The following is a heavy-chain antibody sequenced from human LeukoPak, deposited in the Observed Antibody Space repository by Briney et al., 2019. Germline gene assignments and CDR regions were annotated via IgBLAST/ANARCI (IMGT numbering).Heavy chain of an antibody. Sequence: GGSLRLSCAASGFTFSSYAMSWVRQAPGKGLEWVSGIIGGAGSTYYADSVKDRFTISGDNSKNTLFLQMNSLRAEDTAVYYCAHGAMYQLDYWGQGTLVTVSS. V-gene: IGHV3-23*01. D-gene: IGHD2-2*01. CDR2: IIGGAGST. J-gene: IGHJ4*02. CDR3: AHGAMYQLDY. CDR1: GFTFSSYA.